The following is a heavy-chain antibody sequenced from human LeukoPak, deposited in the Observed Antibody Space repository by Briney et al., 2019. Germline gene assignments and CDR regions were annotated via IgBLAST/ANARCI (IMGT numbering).Heavy chain of an antibody. J-gene: IGHJ4*02. CDR2: IWYDGSNK. Sequence: PGGSLRLSCAASGFTFSSYGMHWVRQAPGKGLEWVAVIWYDGSNKYYADSVKGRFTISRDNSKNTLYLQMNSLRAEDTAVYYCAREDSEQWLASKLGRTGIDYWGQGTLVTVSS. V-gene: IGHV3-33*01. CDR1: GFTFSSYG. CDR3: AREDSEQWLASKLGRTGIDY. D-gene: IGHD6-19*01.